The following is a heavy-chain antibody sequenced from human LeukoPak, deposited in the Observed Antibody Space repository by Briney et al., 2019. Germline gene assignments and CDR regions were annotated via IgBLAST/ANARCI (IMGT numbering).Heavy chain of an antibody. D-gene: IGHD3-22*01. J-gene: IGHJ4*02. V-gene: IGHV3-48*03. Sequence: GGSLRLSCAASGFTFSSYEMNWVRQAPGKGLEWVSYISSSGSTIYYADSVKGRFTISRDNAKNSLYQQMNSLRAEDTAVYYCARDPTKHYYDSSGHFDYWGQGTLVTVSS. CDR3: ARDPTKHYYDSSGHFDY. CDR2: ISSSGSTI. CDR1: GFTFSSYE.